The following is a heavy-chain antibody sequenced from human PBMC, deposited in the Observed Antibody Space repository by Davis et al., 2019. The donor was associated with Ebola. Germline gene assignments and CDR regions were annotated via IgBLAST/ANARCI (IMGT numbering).Heavy chain of an antibody. D-gene: IGHD2-15*01. Sequence: PGGSLRLSCAASGFTFSDYYMSWIRQAPGKGLEWVSYISSSSSYTNYADSVKGRFTISRDNAKNSLYLQMNSLRAEDTAVYYCARVGNDVVVAADFDYWGQGTLVTVSS. V-gene: IGHV3-11*06. CDR1: GFTFSDYY. CDR2: ISSSSSYT. J-gene: IGHJ4*02. CDR3: ARVGNDVVVAADFDY.